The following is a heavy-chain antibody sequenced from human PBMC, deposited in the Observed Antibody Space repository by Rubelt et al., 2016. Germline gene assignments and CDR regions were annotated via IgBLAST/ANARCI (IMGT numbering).Heavy chain of an antibody. D-gene: IGHD5-12*01. Sequence: EVQLLESGGGMVQPGGSLRLSCAASGFAFSSYTMNWVRQAPGKGLAWVSSMSSSSSDIYYADSLKGRFTFSRDNAENSLYLQMNSLRAEDTAVYYCARDRYSGYDGPGDAFDIWGQGTMVTVSS. V-gene: IGHV3-21*01. CDR2: MSSSSSDI. CDR1: GFAFSSYT. CDR3: ARDRYSGYDGPGDAFDI. J-gene: IGHJ3*02.